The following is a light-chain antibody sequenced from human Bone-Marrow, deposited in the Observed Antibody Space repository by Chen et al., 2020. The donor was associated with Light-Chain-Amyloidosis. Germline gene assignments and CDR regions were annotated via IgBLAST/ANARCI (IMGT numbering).Light chain of an antibody. J-gene: IGKJ2*03. CDR2: WAS. Sequence: LTRPPAPRPGSRGEGPTIKCTSSQSVMFGSHGESYLGWYQQKPGQPPKLLIYWASTRESGVPDRFSGSGSGTDFTLTISSLQAEDVAVYYCQQYRSTPYSFGQGTQLEIK. V-gene: IGKV4-1*01. CDR1: QSVMFGSHGESY. CDR3: QQYRSTPYS.